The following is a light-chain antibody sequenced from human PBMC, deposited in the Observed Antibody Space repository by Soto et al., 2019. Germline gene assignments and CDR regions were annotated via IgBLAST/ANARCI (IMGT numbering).Light chain of an antibody. Sequence: EIVLTQSPGTLSLSPGERATLSCRASQSVNSNYLAWYQRKPGQAPRLLIYGASNRATDIPYRFSASGSGIDCTLTITRLEAEDFAVYYCQQYDSTPPTFGQGNKVEVK. CDR3: QQYDSTPPT. J-gene: IGKJ1*01. CDR1: QSVNSNY. V-gene: IGKV3-20*01. CDR2: GAS.